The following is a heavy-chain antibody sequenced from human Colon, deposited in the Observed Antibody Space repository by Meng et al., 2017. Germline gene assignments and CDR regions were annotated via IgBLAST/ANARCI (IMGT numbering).Heavy chain of an antibody. V-gene: IGHV3-48*03. J-gene: IGHJ4*02. CDR1: GFTFSSYE. Sequence: GESLKISCAASGFTFSSYEMNWVRQAPGKGLEWVSYISSSGSNIYYADSVKGRFTISRDNAKNSLYLQMNSLRAEDTAVYYCARVGCSGGSCYSERYYFDYWGQGTLVTVSS. CDR3: ARVGCSGGSCYSERYYFDY. CDR2: ISSSGSNI. D-gene: IGHD2-15*01.